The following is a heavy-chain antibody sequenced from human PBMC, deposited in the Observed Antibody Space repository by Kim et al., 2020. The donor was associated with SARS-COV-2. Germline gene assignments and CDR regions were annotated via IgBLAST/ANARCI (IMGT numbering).Heavy chain of an antibody. J-gene: IGHJ6*02. CDR3: ARDLGIQLRVYYYGMDV. Sequence: GGSLRLSCAASGFTFSSYGMHWVRQAPGKGLEWVAVIWYDGSNKYYADSVKGRFTISRDNSKNTLYLQMNSLRAEDTAVYYCARDLGIQLRVYYYGMDVWGQGTTVTVSS. V-gene: IGHV3-33*01. D-gene: IGHD5-18*01. CDR2: IWYDGSNK. CDR1: GFTFSSYG.